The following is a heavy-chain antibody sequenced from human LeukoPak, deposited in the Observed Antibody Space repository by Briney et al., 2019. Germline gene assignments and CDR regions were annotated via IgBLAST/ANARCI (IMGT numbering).Heavy chain of an antibody. D-gene: IGHD2-21*01. CDR1: GCTFSSYW. V-gene: IGHV3-74*01. Sequence: GGSLRLSCAASGCTFSSYWMHWIRQAPGKGLVWVSRIKSDGSSTSYADSVKDRLTISRDNAKNTLYLQMNSLRDEDTAVSYCVRVGRAYCGGDCYMDVWGKGTTVTVS. CDR3: VRVGRAYCGGDCYMDV. J-gene: IGHJ6*03. CDR2: IKSDGSST.